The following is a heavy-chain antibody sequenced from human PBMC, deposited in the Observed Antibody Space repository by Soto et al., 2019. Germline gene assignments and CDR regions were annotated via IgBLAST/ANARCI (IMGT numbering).Heavy chain of an antibody. CDR3: ARAGETYYFDY. D-gene: IGHD3-16*01. CDR2: IYSSGNA. V-gene: IGHV3-53*01. J-gene: IGHJ4*02. CDR1: GFTVSSTQ. Sequence: GGSLRLSCAASGFTVSSTQMSWVRQAPGKGLERVSLIYSSGNAYYADSVKGRFAISRDNSKNTLYLQMNSLRAEDTAVYYCARAGETYYFDYWGQGTQVTVSS.